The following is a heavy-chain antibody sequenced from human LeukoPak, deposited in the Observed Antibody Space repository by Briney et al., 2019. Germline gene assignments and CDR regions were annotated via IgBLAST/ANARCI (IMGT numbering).Heavy chain of an antibody. CDR2: ISHSGST. CDR1: GGSFSGYY. D-gene: IGHD3-3*01. V-gene: IGHV4-34*01. Sequence: SETLSLTCAVYGGSFSGYYWSWIRQPPGKGLEWIGEISHSGSTNYNPSLKSRVTISVDTSKNQFSLKLSSVTAADTAVYYCARGAYDFWSGYYGFDYWGQGTLVTVSS. J-gene: IGHJ4*02. CDR3: ARGAYDFWSGYYGFDY.